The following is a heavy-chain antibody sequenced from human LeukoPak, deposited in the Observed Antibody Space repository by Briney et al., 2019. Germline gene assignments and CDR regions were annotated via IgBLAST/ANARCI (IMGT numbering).Heavy chain of an antibody. CDR1: GASVTGTY. CDR2: TYYGGTT. Sequence: WETLSLTCSVSGASVTGTYWSWVRQTPGKGLEWIAYTYYGGTTEYNPSLKSRATISVDTSKNHFSLDLRSVTAADTAVYFCARLGLYDGYTHDSWGQGTLVTVSS. CDR3: ARLGLYDGYTHDS. V-gene: IGHV4-59*08. D-gene: IGHD5-24*01. J-gene: IGHJ4*02.